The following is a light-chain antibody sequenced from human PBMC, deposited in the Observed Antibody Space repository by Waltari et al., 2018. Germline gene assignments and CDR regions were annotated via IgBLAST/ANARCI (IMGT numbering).Light chain of an antibody. CDR3: LISYSGVGV. CDR1: AGAVTSGLY. V-gene: IGLV7-46*01. J-gene: IGLJ3*02. CDR2: DTS. Sequence: QAVVTQEPSLTVSPGGTVTLTCGSSAGAVTSGLYPYWFQQKPGQAPRTLIYDTSNKHPGTPARLSGSLLGGKAALTLSGAQPEDEAEYYCLISYSGVGVFGGGTKLTVL.